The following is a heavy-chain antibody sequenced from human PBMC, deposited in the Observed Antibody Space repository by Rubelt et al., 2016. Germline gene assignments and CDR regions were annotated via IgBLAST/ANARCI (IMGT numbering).Heavy chain of an antibody. V-gene: IGHV1-3*01. D-gene: IGHD3-9*01. J-gene: IGHJ4*02. Sequence: NAGNGNTKYSQKFQGRVTITRDTSASTAYMELSSLRSEDTAVYYCARSYYDILTGHEGFDYWGQGTLVTVSS. CDR3: ARSYYDILTGHEGFDY. CDR2: NAGNGNT.